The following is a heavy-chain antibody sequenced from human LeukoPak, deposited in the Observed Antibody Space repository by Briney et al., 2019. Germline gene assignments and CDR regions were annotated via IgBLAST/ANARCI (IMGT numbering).Heavy chain of an antibody. V-gene: IGHV3-21*01. CDR1: GFTFSSYS. CDR2: ISSSSSYI. Sequence: KRGGSLRLSCAASGFTFSSYSMNWVRHAPGKGLEWVSSISSSSSYIYYADSVKGRFTISRDNAKNSLYLQMNSLRAEDTAVYYCAELGITMIGGVWGKGTTVTISS. D-gene: IGHD3-10*02. CDR3: AELGITMIGGV. J-gene: IGHJ6*04.